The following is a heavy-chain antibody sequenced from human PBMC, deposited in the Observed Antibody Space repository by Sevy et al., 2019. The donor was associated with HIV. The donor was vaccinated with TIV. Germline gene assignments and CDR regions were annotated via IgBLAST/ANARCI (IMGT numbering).Heavy chain of an antibody. D-gene: IGHD3-10*01. CDR3: TTDPGGRYGSGSYYRYYFDY. CDR2: IKSKTDGGTT. CDR1: GFTFSNAW. J-gene: IGHJ4*02. V-gene: IGHV3-15*01. Sequence: GGSLRLSCAASGFTFSNAWMSWVRQAPGKGLEWVGRIKSKTDGGTTDYAAPGKGRFTISRDDSKTTLYLQMNSLKTEDTDVYYCTTDPGGRYGSGSYYRYYFDYWGQGTLVTVSS.